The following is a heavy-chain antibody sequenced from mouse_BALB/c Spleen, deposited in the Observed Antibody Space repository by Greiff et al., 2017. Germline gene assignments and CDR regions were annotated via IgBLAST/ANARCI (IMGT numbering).Heavy chain of an antibody. Sequence: DVKLVESGPELVKPGASVKISCKASGYSFTGYFMNWVMQSHGKSLEWIGRINPYNGDTFYNQKFKGKATLTVDKSSSTAHMELRSLASEDSAVYYCARAYYRYDEKTFAYWGQGTLVTVSA. J-gene: IGHJ3*01. V-gene: IGHV1-20*02. D-gene: IGHD2-14*01. CDR2: INPYNGDT. CDR1: GYSFTGYF. CDR3: ARAYYRYDEKTFAY.